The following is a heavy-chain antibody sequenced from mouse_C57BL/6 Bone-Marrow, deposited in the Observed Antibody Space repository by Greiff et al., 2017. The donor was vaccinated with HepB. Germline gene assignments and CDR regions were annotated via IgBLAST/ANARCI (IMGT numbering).Heavy chain of an antibody. V-gene: IGHV1-82*01. D-gene: IGHD2-5*01. CDR1: GYAFSSSW. CDR3: ARYYSKGFAY. Sequence: LQESGPELVKPGASVNISCKASGYAFSSSWMNWVKQRPGKGLEWIGRIYPGDGDTNYNGKFKGKATLTADKSSSTAYMQLSSLTSEDSAVYFCARYYSKGFAYWGQGTLVTVSA. J-gene: IGHJ3*01. CDR2: IYPGDGDT.